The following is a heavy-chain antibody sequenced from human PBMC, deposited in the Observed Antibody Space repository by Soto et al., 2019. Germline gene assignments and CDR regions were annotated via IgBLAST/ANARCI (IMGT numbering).Heavy chain of an antibody. Sequence: HPGGSLRLSCAASGFTFSSYAMSWVRQAPGKGLEWVSAISGSGGSTYYADSVKGRFTISRDNSKNTLYLQMNSLRAEDTAVYYCAKVGDYDILTGYYNVMGTLDYWGQGTLVTVSS. D-gene: IGHD3-9*01. J-gene: IGHJ4*02. V-gene: IGHV3-23*01. CDR2: ISGSGGST. CDR3: AKVGDYDILTGYYNVMGTLDY. CDR1: GFTFSSYA.